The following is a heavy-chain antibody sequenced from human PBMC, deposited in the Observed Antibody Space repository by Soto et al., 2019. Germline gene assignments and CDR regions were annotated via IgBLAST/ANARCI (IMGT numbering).Heavy chain of an antibody. CDR3: ARWEGGDSGSLDNY. Sequence: SVKVSCKASGGTFSSYAISWVRQAPGQELEWMGGIIPIFGTANYAQKFQGRVTITADESTSTAYMELSSLRSEDTAVYYCARWEGGDSGSLDNYWGQGTLVTVSS. D-gene: IGHD1-26*01. CDR1: GGTFSSYA. J-gene: IGHJ4*02. V-gene: IGHV1-69*13. CDR2: IIPIFGTA.